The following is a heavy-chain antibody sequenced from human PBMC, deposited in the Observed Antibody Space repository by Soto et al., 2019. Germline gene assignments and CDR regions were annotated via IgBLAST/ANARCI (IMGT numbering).Heavy chain of an antibody. J-gene: IGHJ4*02. CDR1: GYTFTSYG. V-gene: IGHV1-18*01. CDR2: ISAYNGNT. Sequence: ASVKVSCKASGYTFTSYGISWVRQAPGQGLEWMGWISAYNGNTNYAQKLQGRVTMTTDTSTSTAYMELRSLRSDDTAVYYCARVRVNCIGCGSCYDYFDYWGQGTLVTVSS. CDR3: ARVRVNCIGCGSCYDYFDY. D-gene: IGHD2-15*01.